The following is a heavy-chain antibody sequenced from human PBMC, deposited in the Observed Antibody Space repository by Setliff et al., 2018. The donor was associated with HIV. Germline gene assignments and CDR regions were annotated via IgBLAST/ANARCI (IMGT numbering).Heavy chain of an antibody. J-gene: IGHJ4*02. Sequence: SETLSLTCTVSGGSISNSDFYWGWIRQSPGKGLEWIGSIYYRGATNYLPSLKSRVTMSLDTSKNQFSLKLTSVTAADTALYYCSNWNTTIDADSWGQGTLVTVSS. V-gene: IGHV4-39*07. CDR3: SNWNTTIDADS. D-gene: IGHD5-18*01. CDR1: GGSISNSDFY. CDR2: IYYRGAT.